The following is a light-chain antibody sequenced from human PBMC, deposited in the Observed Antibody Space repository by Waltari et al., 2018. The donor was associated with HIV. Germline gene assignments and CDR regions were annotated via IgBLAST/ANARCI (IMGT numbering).Light chain of an antibody. J-gene: IGLJ1*01. CDR2: AVS. CDR3: SSYTSSRSYV. Sequence: QSALTQPTSVSGSPGQPITISCPGTSSYVGGYNYVSWYQQHPGKAPKLMIYAVSNRPSGVSNRFSGSKSGNPASLTISGLQAEDEADYYCSSYTSSRSYVFGTGTRVTV. V-gene: IGLV2-14*03. CDR1: SSYVGGYNY.